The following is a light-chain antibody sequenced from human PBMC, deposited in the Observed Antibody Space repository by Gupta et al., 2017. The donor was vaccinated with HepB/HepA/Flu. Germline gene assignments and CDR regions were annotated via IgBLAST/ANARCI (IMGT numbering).Light chain of an antibody. V-gene: IGKV3-15*01. CDR3: QQYNDCPPT. J-gene: IGKJ4*01. CDR2: AAS. CDR1: QSVTSN. Sequence: ENVMTQSPATLSVSPGERATLSCRASQSVTSNLAWYQQKPGQAPRLLIYAASTSATATPSRCRGSGSGTDFTLTISILQSEDFAVYYCQQYNDCPPTFGGGTKVEIK.